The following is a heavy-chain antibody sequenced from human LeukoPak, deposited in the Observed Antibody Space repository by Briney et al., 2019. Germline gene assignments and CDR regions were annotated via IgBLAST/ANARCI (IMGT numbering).Heavy chain of an antibody. CDR2: IYPGDSDT. CDR3: ARHGMNSGSPWGMIDY. CDR1: GYSFTSYW. V-gene: IGHV5-51*01. D-gene: IGHD1-26*01. J-gene: IGHJ4*02. Sequence: GESLKISFKGSGYSFTSYWIGWVRQMPGKGLEWMGIIYPGDSDTRYSPSFQGQVTISADKSISTAYLQWSSLKASDTAMYYCARHGMNSGSPWGMIDYWGQGTLVTVSS.